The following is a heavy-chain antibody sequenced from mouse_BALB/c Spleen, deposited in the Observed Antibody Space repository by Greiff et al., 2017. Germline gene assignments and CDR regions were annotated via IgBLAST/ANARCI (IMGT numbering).Heavy chain of an antibody. Sequence: EVKVVESGGGLVKPGGSLKLSCAASGFTFSDYYMYWVRQTPEKRLEWVATISDGGSYTYYPDSVKGRFTISRDNAKNNLYLQMSSLKSEDTAMYYCARDGTTGTYDAMEYWGQGDSVTVSS. D-gene: IGHD1-1*01. J-gene: IGHJ4*01. V-gene: IGHV5-4*02. CDR2: ISDGGSYT. CDR1: GFTFSDYY. CDR3: ARDGTTGTYDAMEY.